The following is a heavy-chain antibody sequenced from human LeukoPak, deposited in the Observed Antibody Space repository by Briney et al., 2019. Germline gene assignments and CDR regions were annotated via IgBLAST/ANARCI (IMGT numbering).Heavy chain of an antibody. J-gene: IGHJ6*02. CDR1: GDSISNSDYY. D-gene: IGHD1-7*01. V-gene: IGHV4-39*02. Sequence: SETLSLTCTVSGDSISNSDYYWGWIRQPPGKGLEWIALINYSGRTFYNPSLRSRVTISVDMSKNQFSLNLNSVTAADTAVYYCARDNWNYGSSMDVWGQGTTVTVSS. CDR2: INYSGRT. CDR3: ARDNWNYGSSMDV.